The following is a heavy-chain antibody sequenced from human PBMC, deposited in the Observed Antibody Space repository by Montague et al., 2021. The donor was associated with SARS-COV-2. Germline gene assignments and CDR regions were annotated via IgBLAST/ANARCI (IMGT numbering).Heavy chain of an antibody. Sequence: SETLSLTCAVYGGSFSGYYCSWIRQPPGKGLEWIGEINHSGSTNXNPSLKSRVTISVDTSKNQFSLKLSSVTAADTAVYYCTRVDYQVLWSYYYYYGMDVWGQGTTVTVSS. D-gene: IGHD2-2*01. CDR2: INHSGST. CDR1: GGSFSGYY. CDR3: TRVDYQVLWSYYYYYGMDV. V-gene: IGHV4-34*01. J-gene: IGHJ6*02.